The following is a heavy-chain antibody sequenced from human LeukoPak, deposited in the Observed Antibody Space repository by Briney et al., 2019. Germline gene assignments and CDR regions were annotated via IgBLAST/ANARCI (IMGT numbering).Heavy chain of an antibody. CDR2: MNPNSGNT. V-gene: IGHV1-8*03. J-gene: IGHJ5*02. D-gene: IGHD3-16*02. CDR1: GYTFTSYD. Sequence: GASVKVSCKASGYTFTSYDINWVRQATGQGLEWMGWMNPNSGNTGYAQKFQGRVTITRNTSISTAYMELSSLRSEDTAVYYCARSRLRLGELSYWYDPWGQGTLVTVSS. CDR3: ARSRLRLGELSYWYDP.